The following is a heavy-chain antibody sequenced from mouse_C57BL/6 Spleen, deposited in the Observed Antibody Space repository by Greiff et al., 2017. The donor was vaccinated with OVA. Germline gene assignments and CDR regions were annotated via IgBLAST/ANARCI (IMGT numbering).Heavy chain of an antibody. D-gene: IGHD2-4*01. CDR1: GFSLTSYG. J-gene: IGHJ2*01. Sequence: VQLQQSGPGLVQPSQSLSITCTVSGFSLTSYGVHWVRQSPGKGLEWLGVIWRGGSTDYNAAFMSRLSITKDNSKSQVFFKMNSLQADDTAIYYCAKNYSDYDRAPYYFDYWGQGTTLTVSS. CDR3: AKNYSDYDRAPYYFDY. V-gene: IGHV2-5*01. CDR2: IWRGGST.